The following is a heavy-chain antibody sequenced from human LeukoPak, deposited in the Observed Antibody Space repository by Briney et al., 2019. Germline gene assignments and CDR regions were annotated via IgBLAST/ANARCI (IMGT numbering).Heavy chain of an antibody. CDR1: GGSISSGGYY. J-gene: IGHJ3*02. V-gene: IGHV4-31*03. CDR3: ASWSYYYDSSGYPKPPI. CDR2: IYYSGST. D-gene: IGHD3-22*01. Sequence: PSQTLSLTCTVSGGSISSGGYYWSWIRQHPGKGLEWIGYIYYSGSTYYNPSLKSRVTISVDTSKNQFSLKLSSVTAADTAVYYCASWSYYYDSSGYPKPPIWGQGTMVTVSS.